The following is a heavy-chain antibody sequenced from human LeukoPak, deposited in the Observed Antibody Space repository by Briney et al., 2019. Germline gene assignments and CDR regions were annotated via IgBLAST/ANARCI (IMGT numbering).Heavy chain of an antibody. D-gene: IGHD5-24*01. V-gene: IGHV1-69*13. Sequence: SVKASCKASGGTFSSYAISWVRQAPGQGLEWMGGIIPIFGTANYAQKFQGRVTITADESTSTAYMELRSLRSEDTAVHYCASVYKHGMDVWGQGTTVIVSS. CDR1: GGTFSSYA. J-gene: IGHJ6*02. CDR3: ASVYKHGMDV. CDR2: IIPIFGTA.